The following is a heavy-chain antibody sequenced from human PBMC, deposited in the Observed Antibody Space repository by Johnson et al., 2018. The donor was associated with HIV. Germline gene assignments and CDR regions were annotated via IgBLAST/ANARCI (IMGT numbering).Heavy chain of an antibody. J-gene: IGHJ3*02. CDR1: GFTFSTYA. CDR3: AKDQWSSSWTNDAFDI. D-gene: IGHD6-13*01. CDR2: ISSNGDNT. Sequence: VQLVESGGGLAKSGGSLTLSCAASGFTFSTYAMHWVRQAPGKGLEYVSAISSNGDNTYYANSVKGRFTISRDNSKNTLYLQMNSLRAEDTAVYYCAKDQWSSSWTNDAFDIWGQGTMVTVSS. V-gene: IGHV3-64*01.